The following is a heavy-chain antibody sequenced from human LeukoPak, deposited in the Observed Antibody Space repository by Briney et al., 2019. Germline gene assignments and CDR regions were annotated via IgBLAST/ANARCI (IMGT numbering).Heavy chain of an antibody. CDR2: IDPSDSYT. CDR1: GYRFTSYW. J-gene: IGHJ3*02. D-gene: IGHD3-9*01. V-gene: IGHV5-10-1*01. CDR3: AKPMTGAPDAFDI. Sequence: GESLRISCKGSGYRFTSYWISWVRQMPGKGLEWMGRIDPSDSYTNYSPSFQGHVTTSADKSISTAYLQWSSLKAPDTAMYFCAKPMTGAPDAFDIWGQGTMVTVSS.